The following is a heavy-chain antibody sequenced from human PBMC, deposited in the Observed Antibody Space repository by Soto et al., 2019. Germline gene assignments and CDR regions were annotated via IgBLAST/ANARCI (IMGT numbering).Heavy chain of an antibody. D-gene: IGHD6-13*01. J-gene: IGHJ5*02. CDR3: ARESYSTRWYTKLYNWFDP. V-gene: IGHV4-34*01. Sequence: SETLSLTCAVYGGSFSGYYWSWIRQPPWKGLEWIGEINHSGITNYNPSLKSRVTISVDTSKNQFSLKLSSVTAADTAVYYCARESYSTRWYTKLYNWFDPGGQGTLVTVSS. CDR1: GGSFSGYY. CDR2: INHSGIT.